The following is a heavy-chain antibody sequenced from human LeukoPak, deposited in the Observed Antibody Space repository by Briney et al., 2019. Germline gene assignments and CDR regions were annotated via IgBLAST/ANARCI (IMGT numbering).Heavy chain of an antibody. D-gene: IGHD2-8*01. Sequence: GGSLRLSCAASGFTFSTYAMNWVRQAPGKGLEWVAVISDDGRHNYYADSVKGRFTISRDNSKNTLYLQMNSLRTEDTAVYYCAKDPALYRADAFGMWGQGTMVTVSA. CDR3: AKDPALYRADAFGM. J-gene: IGHJ3*02. V-gene: IGHV3-30*04. CDR1: GFTFSTYA. CDR2: ISDDGRHN.